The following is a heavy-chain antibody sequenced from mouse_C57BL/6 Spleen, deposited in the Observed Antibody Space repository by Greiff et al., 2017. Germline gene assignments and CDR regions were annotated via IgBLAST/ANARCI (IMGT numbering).Heavy chain of an antibody. CDR2: ISNGGGST. J-gene: IGHJ1*03. V-gene: IGHV5-12*01. CDR3: ARPHYYGSSYDWYFDV. Sequence: EVMLVESGGGLVQPGGSLKLSCAASGFTFSDYYMYWVRQTPEKRLEWVAYISNGGGSTYYPDTVKGRFTISRDNAKNTLYLQMSRLKSEDTAMYYCARPHYYGSSYDWYFDVWGTGTTVTVSS. CDR1: GFTFSDYY. D-gene: IGHD1-1*01.